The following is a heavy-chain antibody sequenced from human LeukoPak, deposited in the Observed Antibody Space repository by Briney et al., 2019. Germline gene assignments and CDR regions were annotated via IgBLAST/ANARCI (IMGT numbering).Heavy chain of an antibody. CDR1: GGTFSSYA. Sequence: ASVKVSCKASGGTFSSYAISWVRQAPGQGLEWMGGIIPIFGTANYAQKFQGRVTITADKSTSTAYMELSRLRSDDTAVYYCARDLSYYGSGSFYFDYWGQGTLVTVSS. D-gene: IGHD3-10*01. J-gene: IGHJ4*02. CDR3: ARDLSYYGSGSFYFDY. V-gene: IGHV1-69*06. CDR2: IIPIFGTA.